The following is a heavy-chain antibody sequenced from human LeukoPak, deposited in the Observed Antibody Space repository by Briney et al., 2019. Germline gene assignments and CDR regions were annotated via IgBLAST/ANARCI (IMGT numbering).Heavy chain of an antibody. D-gene: IGHD2-15*01. CDR2: IKKDGGEK. V-gene: IGHV3-7*05. Sequence: GGSLRLSCAASGFSFSTYWMSWVRQAPGKGLEWVANIKKDGGEKYYVDSVKGRFTISRDNAKSSLYLQMNSLRAEDTAVYYCARVGSTCDHWGQGTLVTVSS. CDR1: GFSFSTYW. CDR3: ARVGSTCDH. J-gene: IGHJ4*02.